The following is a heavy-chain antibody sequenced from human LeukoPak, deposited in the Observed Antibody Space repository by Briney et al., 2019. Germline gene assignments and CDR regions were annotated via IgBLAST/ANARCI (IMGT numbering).Heavy chain of an antibody. D-gene: IGHD5-12*01. CDR3: AGRDSGYEFFDY. V-gene: IGHV5-51*01. CDR2: IYPGDSDT. CDR1: GYRFTNYW. J-gene: IGHJ4*02. Sequence: RGEPLHISCKGSGYRFTNYWIGRVRQMPGKGLAWMGIIYPGDSDTRYSPSFQGQVTISADKSVSTAYLQRSSLEASDSARYYCAGRDSGYEFFDYWGQGTLVTVSS.